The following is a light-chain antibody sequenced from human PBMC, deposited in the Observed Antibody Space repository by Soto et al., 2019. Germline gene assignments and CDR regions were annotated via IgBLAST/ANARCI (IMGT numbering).Light chain of an antibody. V-gene: IGKV3-11*01. CDR1: QSVSSY. Sequence: EIVMTQSPATLSVSPGERATLSCRASQSVSSYLAWYQQKPGQAPRLLIYDASNRATGIPGRFSGSGSGTDFTLTISSLEPDDFAVYYCQQRSNWPLTFGGGTKVDIK. CDR2: DAS. CDR3: QQRSNWPLT. J-gene: IGKJ4*01.